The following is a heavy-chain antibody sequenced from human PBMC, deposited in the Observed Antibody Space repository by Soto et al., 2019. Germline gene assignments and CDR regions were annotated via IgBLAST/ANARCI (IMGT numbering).Heavy chain of an antibody. CDR1: GYTFVTRS. Sequence: QVQLVQSGGEVKRPGASVKVSCKASGYTFVTRSISWVRQAPGQGLEWIGLITIYNGLTKSAHSLQDRVTMTADTSTTTAYLEVKNLTSDDTAVYYCARDPISWTYYEGSGGSDFWGQGTQVTVSS. J-gene: IGHJ4*02. D-gene: IGHD3-16*01. CDR2: ITIYNGLT. V-gene: IGHV1-18*04. CDR3: ARDPISWTYYEGSGGSDF.